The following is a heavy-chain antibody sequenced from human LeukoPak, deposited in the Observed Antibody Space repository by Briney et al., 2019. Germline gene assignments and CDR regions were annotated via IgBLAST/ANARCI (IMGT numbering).Heavy chain of an antibody. V-gene: IGHV4-31*03. CDR2: IYYSGST. D-gene: IGHD6-19*01. CDR3: ARSSAWSPFDY. J-gene: IGHJ4*02. CDR1: GGSINSGAYY. Sequence: SETLSLTCTVSGGSINSGAYYWSWIRQHPGKGLEWIGYIYYSGSTYFNPSLKSRVTISVDTSKNQFSLKLSSVTAADTAVYYCARSSAWSPFDYWGQGTLVTVSS.